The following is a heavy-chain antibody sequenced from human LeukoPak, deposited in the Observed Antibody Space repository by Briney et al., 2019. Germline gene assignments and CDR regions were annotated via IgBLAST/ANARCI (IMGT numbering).Heavy chain of an antibody. V-gene: IGHV4-59*01. Sequence: SETLSLTCTVSGASINSYYWSWIRQPPGKGLEWIGCIYDSGSTDYNPSLKSRVTISVDTSKNQFSLKLSSVTAADTAVYYCARQSRYYDSSGYYYFDYWGQGTLVTVSS. CDR2: IYDSGST. CDR3: ARQSRYYDSSGYYYFDY. J-gene: IGHJ4*02. D-gene: IGHD3-22*01. CDR1: GASINSYY.